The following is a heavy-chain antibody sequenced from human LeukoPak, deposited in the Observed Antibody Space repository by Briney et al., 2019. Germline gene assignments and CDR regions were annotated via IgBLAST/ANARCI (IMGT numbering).Heavy chain of an antibody. J-gene: IGHJ4*02. Sequence: SETLSLTCTVSGGSISSYYWSWIRQPPGKGLEWIGYIYYSGSTNYNPSLKSRVTISVDTSKNQFSLKLSSVTAADTAAYYCAGGSYFSLIDYWGQGTLVTVSS. CDR3: AGGSYFSLIDY. D-gene: IGHD1-26*01. V-gene: IGHV4-59*01. CDR1: GGSISSYY. CDR2: IYYSGST.